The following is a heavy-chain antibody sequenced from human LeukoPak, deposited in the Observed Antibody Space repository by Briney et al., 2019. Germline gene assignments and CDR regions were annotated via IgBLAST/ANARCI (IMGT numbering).Heavy chain of an antibody. V-gene: IGHV4-4*07. CDR1: GNSISSYY. J-gene: IGHJ5*02. Sequence: SETLSLTCTVSGNSISSYYWSWIRQPAGKGLGWIGRIYTSGSTNYNPSLKSRVTMSVDTSKNQFSLKLSSVTAADTAVYYCARDRRNRPMEDIVVVPATNWFDPWGQGTLVTVSS. D-gene: IGHD2-2*01. CDR2: IYTSGST. CDR3: ARDRRNRPMEDIVVVPATNWFDP.